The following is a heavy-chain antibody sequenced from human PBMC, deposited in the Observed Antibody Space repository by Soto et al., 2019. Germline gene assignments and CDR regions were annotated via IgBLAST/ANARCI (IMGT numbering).Heavy chain of an antibody. Sequence: EVQLVESGGGLVRPGGSLRLFCAASGFTFSDAWMSWVRQAPGKGLEWVGLIKKKTDGGTTEYAAPVKGRFTISRDDSKNTLYLQMSSLKTEDTAVYYCRTQWLDWGQGTLVTVSS. CDR3: RTQWLD. CDR1: GFTFSDAW. V-gene: IGHV3-15*01. D-gene: IGHD6-19*01. CDR2: IKKKTDGGTT. J-gene: IGHJ4*02.